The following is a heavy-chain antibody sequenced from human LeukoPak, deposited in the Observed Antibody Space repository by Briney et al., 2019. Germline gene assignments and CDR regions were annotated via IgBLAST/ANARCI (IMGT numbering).Heavy chain of an antibody. V-gene: IGHV3-7*05. J-gene: IGHJ4*02. D-gene: IGHD3-10*01. CDR2: IKQDGSEK. CDR1: GFTLNDYW. Sequence: GGSLRLSCAASGFTLNDYWMSWVRQAPGKGLEWVANIKQDGSEKNYVDSMKGRFTISRDNAKNSLYLQMNSLRVEDTAVYYCARFLVRGVIDYWGQGTLVTVSS. CDR3: ARFLVRGVIDY.